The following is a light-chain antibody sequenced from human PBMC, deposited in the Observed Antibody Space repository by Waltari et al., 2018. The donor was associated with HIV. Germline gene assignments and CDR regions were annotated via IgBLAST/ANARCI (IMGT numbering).Light chain of an antibody. J-gene: IGLJ2*01. Sequence: QSALTQPASVSGSPGQSITISCTGTSSDVGGTNYVSWYQQHPGKAPKLMIYEVSNRPSGVSNPFSGSKAGNTASLTISGLQAEDEADYYCSSYTSSSVVFGGGTKLTVL. V-gene: IGLV2-14*01. CDR3: SSYTSSSVV. CDR1: SSDVGGTNY. CDR2: EVS.